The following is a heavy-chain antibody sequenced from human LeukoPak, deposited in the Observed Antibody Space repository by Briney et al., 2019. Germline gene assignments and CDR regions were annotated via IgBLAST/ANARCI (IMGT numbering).Heavy chain of an antibody. CDR2: IYYSGST. CDR1: GGSISSSSYY. D-gene: IGHD3-3*01. CDR3: ARYIFLEWFSVGNYMDV. V-gene: IGHV4-61*01. Sequence: SETLSLTCTVSGGSISSSSYYWSWIRQPPGKGLEWIGYIYYSGSTNYNPSLKSRVTISVDTSKNQFSLKLSSVTAADTAVYYCARYIFLEWFSVGNYMDVWGKGTTVTVSS. J-gene: IGHJ6*03.